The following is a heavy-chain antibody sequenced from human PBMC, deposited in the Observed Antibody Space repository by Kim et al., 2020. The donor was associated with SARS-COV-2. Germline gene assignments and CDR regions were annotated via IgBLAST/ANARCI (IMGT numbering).Heavy chain of an antibody. V-gene: IGHV4-31*03. CDR1: GGSISSGGYY. Sequence: SETLSLTCTVSGGSISSGGYYWSWIRQHPGKGLEWIGYIYHSGSTYYNPSLKSRVTISVDTSENQFSLKLSSVTAADTAVYYCARGAPYYGDYDNWVDPWGQGTLVTVSS. CDR2: IYHSGST. J-gene: IGHJ5*02. D-gene: IGHD4-17*01. CDR3: ARGAPYYGDYDNWVDP.